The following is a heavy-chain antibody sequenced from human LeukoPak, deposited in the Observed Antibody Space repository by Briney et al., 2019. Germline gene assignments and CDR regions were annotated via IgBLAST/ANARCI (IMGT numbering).Heavy chain of an antibody. D-gene: IGHD3-10*01. CDR3: ARCMVRGVICSLKWYFDL. J-gene: IGHJ2*01. CDR1: GGSISSGGYY. V-gene: IGHV4-31*03. Sequence: SQTLSLTCTVSGGSISSGGYYWSWIRQHPGKGLEWIGYIYYSGSTYYNPSLKSRVTISVDTSKNQFSLKLSSVTAADTAVYYCARCMVRGVICSLKWYFDLWGRGTLVTVSS. CDR2: IYYSGST.